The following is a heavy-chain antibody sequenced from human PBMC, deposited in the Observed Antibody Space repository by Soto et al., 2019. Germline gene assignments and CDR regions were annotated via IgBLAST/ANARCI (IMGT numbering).Heavy chain of an antibody. V-gene: IGHV3-21*06. CDR1: GFTFSSYS. Sequence: GGSLRLSCAASGFTFSSYSMNWVRQAPGKGLEWVSSISSTTNYIYYGDSMKGRFTISRDNAKNSLYLEMNSLRAEDTAVYYCARESEDLTSNFDYWGQGTLVT. J-gene: IGHJ4*02. CDR3: ARESEDLTSNFDY. CDR2: ISSTTNYI.